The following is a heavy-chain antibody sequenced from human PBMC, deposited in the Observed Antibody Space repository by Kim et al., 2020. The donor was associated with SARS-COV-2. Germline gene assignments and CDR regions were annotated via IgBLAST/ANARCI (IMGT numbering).Heavy chain of an antibody. D-gene: IGHD4-4*01. J-gene: IGHJ4*02. CDR3: ARDMDPTVYDY. CDR2: T. V-gene: IGHV1-3*01. Sequence: TQYSQKFQGRVTITRDTSANTAYMELRRLTTTDTAIYYCARDMDPTVYDYWGQGTLVTVSS.